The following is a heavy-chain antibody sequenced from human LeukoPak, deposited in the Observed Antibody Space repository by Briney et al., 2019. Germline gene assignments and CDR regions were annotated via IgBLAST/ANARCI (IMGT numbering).Heavy chain of an antibody. V-gene: IGHV4-59*01. CDR2: IYYSGST. CDR3: AGIDYGDYVQH. CDR1: RGSISSYY. Sequence: SENLSLTCTVSRGSISSYYWSWIRQPPGKGLEWIGYIYYSGSTNYNPSLKSRVTISVDTYKNQFSLKLRSVTAADTAVYYCAGIDYGDYVQHWGQGTLVTVSS. D-gene: IGHD4-17*01. J-gene: IGHJ1*01.